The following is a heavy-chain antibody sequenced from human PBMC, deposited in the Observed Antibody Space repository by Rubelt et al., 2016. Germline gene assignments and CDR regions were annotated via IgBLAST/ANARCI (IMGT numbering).Heavy chain of an antibody. CDR2: ISSSSSYI. CDR3: ARYKCSGGSCYATFDC. Sequence: LRLSCAASGFTFSTYSMNWVRQAPGKGLAWVSSISSSSSYIYYADSVKGRFTISRDNAKNPLYLQMNSLRAEDTAVYYCARYKCSGGSCYATFDCWGQGTLVTVSS. D-gene: IGHD2-15*01. J-gene: IGHJ4*02. CDR1: GFTFSTYS. V-gene: IGHV3-21*01.